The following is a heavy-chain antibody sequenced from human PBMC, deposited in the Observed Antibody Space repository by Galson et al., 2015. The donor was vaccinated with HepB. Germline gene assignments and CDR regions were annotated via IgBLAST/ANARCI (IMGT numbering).Heavy chain of an antibody. CDR2: IKQDGSEK. J-gene: IGHJ5*02. CDR1: GFTFSSYW. V-gene: IGHV3-7*03. CDR3: ARDRGYYDFWSGHPGSWFDP. D-gene: IGHD3-3*01. Sequence: SLRLSCAASGFTFSSYWMSWVRQAPGKGLEWVANIKQDGSEKYYVDSVKGRFTISRDNAKNSLYLQMNSLRAEDTAVYYCARDRGYYDFWSGHPGSWFDPWGQGTLVTVSS.